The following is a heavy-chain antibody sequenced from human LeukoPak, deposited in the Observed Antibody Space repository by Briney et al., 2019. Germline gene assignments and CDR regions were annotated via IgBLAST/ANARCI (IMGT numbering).Heavy chain of an antibody. CDR1: GGSFSGYY. J-gene: IGHJ3*02. CDR2: INHSGST. Sequence: PSETLSLTCAVYGGSFSGYYWSWIRQPPGKGLEWIGEINHSGSTNYNPSLKSRVTISVDTSKNQFSLKLSSVTAADTAVYYCARHKSFGLTYYYDSSGFLGAFDIWGQGTMVTVSS. CDR3: ARHKSFGLTYYYDSSGFLGAFDI. V-gene: IGHV4-34*01. D-gene: IGHD3-22*01.